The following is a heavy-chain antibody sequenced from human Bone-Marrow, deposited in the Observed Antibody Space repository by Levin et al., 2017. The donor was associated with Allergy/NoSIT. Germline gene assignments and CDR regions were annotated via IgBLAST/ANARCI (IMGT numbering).Heavy chain of an antibody. Sequence: GESLKISCAASGFTFSDYYMSWIRQAPGKGLEWGSYISSSGSTIYYADSVKGRFTISRDNAKNSLYLQMNSLRAEDTAGYYCARDKRRRWLQARDYWGQGTLVTVPS. CDR2: ISSSGSTI. D-gene: IGHD5-24*01. J-gene: IGHJ4*02. V-gene: IGHV3-11*01. CDR3: ARDKRRRWLQARDY. CDR1: GFTFSDYY.